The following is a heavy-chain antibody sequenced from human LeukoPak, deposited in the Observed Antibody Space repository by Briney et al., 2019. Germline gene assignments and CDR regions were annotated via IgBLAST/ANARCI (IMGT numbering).Heavy chain of an antibody. J-gene: IGHJ4*02. V-gene: IGHV4-59*01. CDR2: IYYSGST. D-gene: IGHD6-13*01. Sequence: TPSETLSLTCTVSGGSISSSYWSWIRQPPGKGLEWIGYIYYSGSTNYNPSLKSRVTISVDTSKNQFSLKLSSVTAADTAVYYCAREYSSTWYGSWGQGTLVTVSS. CDR3: AREYSSTWYGS. CDR1: GGSISSSY.